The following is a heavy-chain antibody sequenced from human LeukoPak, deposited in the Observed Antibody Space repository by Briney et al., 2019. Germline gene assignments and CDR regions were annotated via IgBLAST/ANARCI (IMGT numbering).Heavy chain of an antibody. J-gene: IGHJ6*02. CDR3: ARDQTSNWYRAKYFYGVDV. CDR1: GYTFTGYY. CDR2: INPNSGGT. Sequence: ASVKVSCKASGYTFTGYYMHWVRQAPGQGLEWMGWINPNSGGTNYAQKFQGRVAMTRDTSISTAYMELTRLTSDDTAVYYCARDQTSNWYRAKYFYGVDVWGQGTTVTVSS. D-gene: IGHD6-13*01. V-gene: IGHV1-2*02.